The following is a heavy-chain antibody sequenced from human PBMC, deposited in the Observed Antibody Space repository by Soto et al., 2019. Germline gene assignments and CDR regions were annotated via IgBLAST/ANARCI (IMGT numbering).Heavy chain of an antibody. CDR1: GGSISSYY. V-gene: IGHV4-59*01. CDR3: ARRYAGNFDY. CDR2: IYYSGST. D-gene: IGHD2-8*01. J-gene: IGHJ4*02. Sequence: QVQLQESGPGLVKPSETLSLTCTVSGGSISSYYWSWIRQPPGKGLEWIGYIYYSGSTNYNPSLKRRVTLSVDTSKTQFALKLSSVTAADTAVYYCARRYAGNFDYWGQGTLVTVSS.